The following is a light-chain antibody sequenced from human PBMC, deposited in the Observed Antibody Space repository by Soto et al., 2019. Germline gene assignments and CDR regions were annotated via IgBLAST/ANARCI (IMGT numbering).Light chain of an antibody. CDR2: EAS. CDR1: QTLNNY. CDR3: QQRTNWPPFN. J-gene: IGKJ2*01. V-gene: IGKV3-11*01. Sequence: EIVLTQSPATLSLSPGERATLSCRANQTLNNYLAWFQQKPGQAPRLLIYEASTRAAGILARFSGSGSGTDFTLTISSLEPEDFAVYYCQQRTNWPPFNFGQGTKLEIK.